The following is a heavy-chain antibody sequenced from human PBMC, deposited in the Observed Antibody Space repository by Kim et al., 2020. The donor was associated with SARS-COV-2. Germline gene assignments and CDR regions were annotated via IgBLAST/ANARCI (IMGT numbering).Heavy chain of an antibody. CDR3: AKGLMVRGVSAFDY. D-gene: IGHD3-10*01. Sequence: ADSVKGRFTIARDNTKNTLYLQMNSLRAEDTAVYYCAKGLMVRGVSAFDYWGQGTRVTGSP. J-gene: IGHJ4*02. V-gene: IGHV3-23*01.